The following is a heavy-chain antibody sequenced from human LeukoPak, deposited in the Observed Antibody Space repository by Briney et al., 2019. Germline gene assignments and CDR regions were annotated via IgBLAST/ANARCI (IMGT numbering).Heavy chain of an antibody. CDR2: IYYSGST. CDR3: ARGDGYNSYYFDY. Sequence: SETLSLTCTVSGGSISSYYWSWIRQPPGKGLEWIGYIYYSGSTNYNPSLKSRVTISVDTSKNQFFLKLSSVTAADTAVYYCARGDGYNSYYFDYWGQGTLVTVSS. J-gene: IGHJ4*02. CDR1: GGSISSYY. V-gene: IGHV4-59*01. D-gene: IGHD5-24*01.